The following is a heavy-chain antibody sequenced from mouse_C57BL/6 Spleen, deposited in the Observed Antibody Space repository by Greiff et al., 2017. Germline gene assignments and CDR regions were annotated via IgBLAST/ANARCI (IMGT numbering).Heavy chain of an antibody. Sequence: QVQLQQSGAELVRPGTSVKVSCKASGYAFTNYLIEWVKQRPGQGLEWIGVINPGSGGTNYNEKFKGKATLTADKSSSTAYMQLSSLTSEDSAVYFCASNYEYAMDYWGQGTSVTVSS. V-gene: IGHV1-54*01. CDR1: GYAFTNYL. J-gene: IGHJ4*01. CDR3: ASNYEYAMDY. D-gene: IGHD2-1*01. CDR2: INPGSGGT.